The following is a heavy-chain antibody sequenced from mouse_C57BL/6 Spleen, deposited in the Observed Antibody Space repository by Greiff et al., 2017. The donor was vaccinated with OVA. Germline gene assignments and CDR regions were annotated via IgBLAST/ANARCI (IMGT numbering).Heavy chain of an antibody. V-gene: IGHV1-55*01. CDR3: ANYGSNYAMDY. J-gene: IGHJ4*01. CDR2: IYPGSGST. CDR1: GYTFTSYW. Sequence: VQLQQSGAELVKPGASVKMSCKASGYTFTSYWITWVKQRPGQGLEWIGDIYPGSGSTNYNEKFKSKATLTVDTSSSTAYMQLSSLTSEDSAVYYCANYGSNYAMDYWGQGTSVTVSS. D-gene: IGHD1-1*01.